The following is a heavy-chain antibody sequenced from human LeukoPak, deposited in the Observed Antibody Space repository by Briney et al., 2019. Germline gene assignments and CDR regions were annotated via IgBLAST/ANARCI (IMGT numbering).Heavy chain of an antibody. Sequence: GRSLRLSCAASGFSFSSHGFSWVRQAPGKGLEWVAVIWYDGSRKYYADSVEGRFTISRDNSKNTLYLQMNSLRVDDTAVYYCARDIDSSCFCLDHWGQGTLVTVSS. J-gene: IGHJ4*02. CDR3: ARDIDSSCFCLDH. V-gene: IGHV3-33*01. D-gene: IGHD6-13*01. CDR1: GFSFSSHG. CDR2: IWYDGSRK.